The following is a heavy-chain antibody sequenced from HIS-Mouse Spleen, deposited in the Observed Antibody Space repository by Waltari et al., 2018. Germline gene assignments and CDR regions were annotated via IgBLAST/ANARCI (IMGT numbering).Heavy chain of an antibody. J-gene: IGHJ2*01. CDR3: ARGVLAAAGLWWYFDL. CDR1: GYSISSGYY. CDR2: IYHSGST. D-gene: IGHD6-13*01. V-gene: IGHV4-38-2*02. Sequence: QVQLQESGPGLVKPSETLSLTCTVSGYSISSGYYWGWLRQPPGKGLEWIGSIYHSGSTYYNPSLKSRVTISVDTSKNQFSLKLSSVTAADTAVYYCARGVLAAAGLWWYFDLWGRGTLVTVSS.